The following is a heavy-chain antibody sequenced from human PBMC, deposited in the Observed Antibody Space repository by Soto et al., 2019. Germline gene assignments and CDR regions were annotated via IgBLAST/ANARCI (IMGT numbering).Heavy chain of an antibody. V-gene: IGHV4-4*02. D-gene: IGHD3-10*01. CDR1: GGSVGSNNW. J-gene: IGHJ4*02. CDR3: ARSPRLVRGVIPFDS. Sequence: SATLSLTCAVSGGSVGSNNWWSWVRQPPGKGLEWIGEIYHSGSTNYNPSLKSRVTISVDKSKSHFSLKLSSVTAADTALYYCARSPRLVRGVIPFDSWGQGTLVTVSS. CDR2: IYHSGST.